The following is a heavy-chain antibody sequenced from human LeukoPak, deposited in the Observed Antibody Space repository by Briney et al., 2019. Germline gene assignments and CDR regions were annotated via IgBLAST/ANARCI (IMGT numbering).Heavy chain of an antibody. CDR3: ARDELGHFDY. CDR2: IYHSGGT. V-gene: IGHV4-30-2*01. CDR1: GDVISSGYY. J-gene: IGHJ4*02. Sequence: SQTLSLTCTVSGDVISSGYYWSWIRQPPGKGLEWIGYIYHSGGTYYNPSLKSRVTISVDRSKNQFSLKLSSVTAADTAVYYCARDELGHFDYWGQGTLVTVSS. D-gene: IGHD1-7*01.